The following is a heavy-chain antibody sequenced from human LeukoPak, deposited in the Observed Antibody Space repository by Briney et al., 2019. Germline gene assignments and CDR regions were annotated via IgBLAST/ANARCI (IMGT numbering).Heavy chain of an antibody. J-gene: IGHJ4*02. CDR1: GFSFSSYW. D-gene: IGHD5-12*01. Sequence: GGSLRLSCAASGFSFSSYWMHWVRQAPGKGLVWVSHIKSDGSRTSYADSVKGRFTISRDNAKNTLYLQMNSLRAEDTAVYYCARDRGYTQDYWGQGTLVTVSS. CDR2: IKSDGSRT. CDR3: ARDRGYTQDY. V-gene: IGHV3-74*01.